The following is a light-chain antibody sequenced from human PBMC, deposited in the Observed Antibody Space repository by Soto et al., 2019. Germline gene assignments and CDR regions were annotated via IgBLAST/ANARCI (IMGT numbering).Light chain of an antibody. J-gene: IGKJ4*01. Sequence: IELTQSPSSRSAPVGDRVTVTCRASDDITNYLAWYQQKAGKAPKLLIYDASTLSSGVPSRFSGSGSGTDCTRAISGLQPEDFATDFCQQLSRYPSTFGGGTKVDIK. CDR1: DDITNY. V-gene: IGKV1-9*01. CDR3: QQLSRYPST. CDR2: DAS.